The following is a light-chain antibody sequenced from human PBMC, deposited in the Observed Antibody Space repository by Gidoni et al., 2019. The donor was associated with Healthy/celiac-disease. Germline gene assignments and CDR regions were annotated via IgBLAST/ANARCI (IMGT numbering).Light chain of an antibody. J-gene: IGKJ4*01. V-gene: IGKV3-11*01. CDR2: DAS. CDR3: QQRSNWPPLT. Sequence: EIVLTQSPATLSLSPGERATLSFRASQSVSSYLAWYQQKPGHAPRLLIYDASNRATGIPARFSGSGSGTDFTLTISSLESADFAVYYCQQRSNWPPLTFGGGTKVEIK. CDR1: QSVSSY.